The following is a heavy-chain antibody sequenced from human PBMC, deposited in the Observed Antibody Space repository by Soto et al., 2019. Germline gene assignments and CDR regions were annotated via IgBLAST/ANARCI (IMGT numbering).Heavy chain of an antibody. CDR1: GFTFSNFA. CDR2: ITSNGDNT. V-gene: IGHV3-64D*06. D-gene: IGHD2-2*01. J-gene: IGHJ4*02. Sequence: GGSLRLSCSASGFTFSNFAMDWVRQAPGKGLEYVSGITSNGDNTYHADSVQGRFTISRDNSKSTLYLQMTSLRVEDTAVYYCVKGNQLLRYYFEYWGRGALVTVSS. CDR3: VKGNQLLRYYFEY.